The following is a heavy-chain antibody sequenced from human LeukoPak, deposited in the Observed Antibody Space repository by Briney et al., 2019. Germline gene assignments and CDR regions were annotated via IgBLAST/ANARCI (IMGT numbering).Heavy chain of an antibody. Sequence: ASVKVSCKTSGYTFTSYGISWVRQAPGQGLEWLGWINGYNGDTKYVERVQGRVTMTTDTSTSTAYMELRSLRSDDTAVYYCARWYFDYIWGTHRYDYFDFWGQGTLVTVSS. J-gene: IGHJ4*02. CDR2: INGYNGDT. CDR3: ARWYFDYIWGTHRYDYFDF. D-gene: IGHD3-16*02. V-gene: IGHV1-18*01. CDR1: GYTFTSYG.